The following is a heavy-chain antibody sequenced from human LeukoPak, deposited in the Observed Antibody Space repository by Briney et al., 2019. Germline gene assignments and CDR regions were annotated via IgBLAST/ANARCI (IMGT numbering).Heavy chain of an antibody. CDR1: GGSFSGYY. CDR3: ARERWLVRVTFDY. J-gene: IGHJ4*02. D-gene: IGHD6-19*01. Sequence: SETLSLTCAVYGGSFSGYYWSWIRQPPGKGLEWIGEINHSGSTNYNPSLKSRVTISVDTSKNQFSLKLSSVTAADTAVYCCARERWLVRVTFDYWGQGTLVTVSS. V-gene: IGHV4-34*01. CDR2: INHSGST.